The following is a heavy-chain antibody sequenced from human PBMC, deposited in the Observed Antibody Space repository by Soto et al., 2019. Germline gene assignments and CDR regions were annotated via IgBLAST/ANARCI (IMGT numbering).Heavy chain of an antibody. CDR1: GGSISSSSDY. V-gene: IGHV4-39*01. J-gene: IGHJ5*02. D-gene: IGHD6-13*01. CDR3: ARQPQGSSWYSGGWYDP. Sequence: QLQLQESSPGLVKPSETLSLTCTVSGGSISSSSDYWGWIRQPPGKGLEWIGRIYYSGSTYHNPSLKSRVTISVHTSKTQFSLKRSSVTAADTAVYYCARQPQGSSWYSGGWYDPCGQGTLVTVST. CDR2: IYYSGST.